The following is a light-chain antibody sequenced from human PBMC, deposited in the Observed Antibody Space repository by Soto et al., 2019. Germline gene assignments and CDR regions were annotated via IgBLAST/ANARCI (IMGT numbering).Light chain of an antibody. CDR3: QQYDNWPPYT. CDR1: QNISSN. V-gene: IGKV3-15*01. Sequence: EIVMTQSPATLSVSPGERATLSCRASQNISSNLAWYQQKPGQAPRLLIFGASTRATGIPVRFSGSGSGIEFTLTISSLQSEDFAVYVCQQYDNWPPYTFGQGTKLEI. J-gene: IGKJ2*01. CDR2: GAS.